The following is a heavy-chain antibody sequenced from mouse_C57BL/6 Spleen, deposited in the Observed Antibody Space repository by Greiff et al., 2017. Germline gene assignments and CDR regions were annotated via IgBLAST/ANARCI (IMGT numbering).Heavy chain of an antibody. V-gene: IGHV1-59*01. Sequence: QVQLQQSGAELVRPGTSVKLSCKASGYTFTSYWMHWVKQRPGQGLEWIGVIDPSDSYTNYNQKFKGKATLTVDTSSSTAYMQLSSLTSEDSAVYYCARRLFDYWGQGTTLTVSS. CDR1: GYTFTSYW. CDR2: IDPSDSYT. CDR3: ARRLFDY. J-gene: IGHJ2*01.